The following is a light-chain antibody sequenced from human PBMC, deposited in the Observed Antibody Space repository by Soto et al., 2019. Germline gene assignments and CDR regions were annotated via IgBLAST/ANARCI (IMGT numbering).Light chain of an antibody. CDR1: QGISSH. CDR2: AAS. Sequence: EMTQSPYSLLASLEDRVTITCGASQGISSHLNWYQQKPGKAPKLLIFAASSLQSGVPSRFSGSRSGPDFTLTISSLQPEDFATYYCQQSYSSPPTFGQGTMVDVK. J-gene: IGKJ1*01. V-gene: IGKV1-39*01. CDR3: QQSYSSPPT.